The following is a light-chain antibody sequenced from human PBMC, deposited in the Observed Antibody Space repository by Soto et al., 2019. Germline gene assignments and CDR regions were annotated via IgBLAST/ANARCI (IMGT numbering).Light chain of an antibody. J-gene: IGKJ1*01. Sequence: DIQMTQSPSTLSASVGDRVIITCRASQSVSSWLAWYQQKPGKAPNLLIYKASLLKSGVPSRFSGSGSGTEFTLTISSLQPNDFATYYCQQYDNDSWTFGQGTKGEIK. V-gene: IGKV1-5*03. CDR1: QSVSSW. CDR2: KAS. CDR3: QQYDNDSWT.